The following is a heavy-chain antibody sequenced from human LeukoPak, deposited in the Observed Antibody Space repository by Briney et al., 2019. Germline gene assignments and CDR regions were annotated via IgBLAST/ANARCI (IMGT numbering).Heavy chain of an antibody. CDR1: GYTFVSHG. V-gene: IGHV1-18*01. CDR3: ARDRYYYGSGSSYYFDY. J-gene: IGHJ4*02. D-gene: IGHD3-10*01. CDR2: ISAYNGDT. Sequence: GASVKVSCKAAGYTFVSHGISWVRLAPGQGLEWMGWISAYNGDTKYAQKLQGRVTMTTDTSTSTAYMELRSLRSDDTAVYYCARDRYYYGSGSSYYFDYWGQGTLVTVSS.